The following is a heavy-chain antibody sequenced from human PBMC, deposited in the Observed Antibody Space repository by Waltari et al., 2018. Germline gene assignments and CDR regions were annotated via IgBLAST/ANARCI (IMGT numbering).Heavy chain of an antibody. D-gene: IGHD1-26*01. V-gene: IGHV1-69*02. CDR1: GGTFSSST. CDR2: IFPSLGLT. Sequence: QVQLVQSGAEVKKPGSSVKVSCKASGGTFSSSTVTWVRQAPGQGLDWMGRIFPSLGLTYYAQSFQGRVTISADESTSTVYMELRSLTFEDSAVYYCATSQSGTYYDAIVVWGQGTKVT. CDR3: ATSQSGTYYDAIVV. J-gene: IGHJ3*01.